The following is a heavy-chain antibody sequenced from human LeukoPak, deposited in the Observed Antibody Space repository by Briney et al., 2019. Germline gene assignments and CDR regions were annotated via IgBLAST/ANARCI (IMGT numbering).Heavy chain of an antibody. V-gene: IGHV3-30-3*01. Sequence: GGSLRLSCAASGFTFSSYAMHWVRQAPGKGLEWVAVISYDGSNKYYADSVKGRFTISRDNSKNTLYLQMNSLRAEDTAVYYCAKAFFSGGWSGVSDYWGQGTLVTVSS. D-gene: IGHD6-19*01. J-gene: IGHJ4*02. CDR2: ISYDGSNK. CDR3: AKAFFSGGWSGVSDY. CDR1: GFTFSSYA.